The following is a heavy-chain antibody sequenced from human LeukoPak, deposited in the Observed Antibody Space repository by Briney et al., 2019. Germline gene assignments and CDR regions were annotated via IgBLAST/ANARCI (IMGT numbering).Heavy chain of an antibody. J-gene: IGHJ5*02. D-gene: IGHD3-16*01. CDR1: GGSISSTSHH. CDR2: VFNTGTT. CDR3: ARVGQPFNWFGP. Sequence: PSQTLSLTCTVSGGSISSTSHHWSWIRQPAGKGLEWIGRVFNTGTTNYNPSLKSRIFISVDRSKNQFSLRLTSVTAADTAVYYCARVGQPFNWFGPWGQGTLVTVSS. V-gene: IGHV4-61*02.